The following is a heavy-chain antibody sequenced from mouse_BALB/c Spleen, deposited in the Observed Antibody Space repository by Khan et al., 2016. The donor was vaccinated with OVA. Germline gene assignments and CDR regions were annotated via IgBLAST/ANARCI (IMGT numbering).Heavy chain of an antibody. V-gene: IGHV1-87*01. D-gene: IGHD2-4*01. Sequence: VQLQESGAELARPGASVKLSCKASGYTFTSYWMQWVKQRPGQGLEWIGAIYPGDGNTRYTQKFKGKATLTADKSSSTAYLQLSSLASEDSAVYYWTRGGISAGYFGYWGQGTTLTVSA. CDR1: GYTFTSYW. CDR3: TRGGISAGYFGY. CDR2: IYPGDGNT. J-gene: IGHJ2*01.